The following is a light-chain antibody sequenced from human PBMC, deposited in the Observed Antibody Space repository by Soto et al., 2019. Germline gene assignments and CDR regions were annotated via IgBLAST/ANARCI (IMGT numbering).Light chain of an antibody. V-gene: IGKV3D-20*02. Sequence: EIVLTQSPGTLSLSPGERATLSCRASQNVGSNYLAWYQQRPDQAPRLLIYAASTRASGIPDRFSGFGSGTDFTLTISSLEPEDSAIYYCQQRANWPGTFGQGTKVDIK. CDR3: QQRANWPGT. CDR2: AAS. J-gene: IGKJ1*01. CDR1: QNVGSNY.